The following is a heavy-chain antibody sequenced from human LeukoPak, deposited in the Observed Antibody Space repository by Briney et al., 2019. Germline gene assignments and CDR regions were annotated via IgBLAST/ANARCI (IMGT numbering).Heavy chain of an antibody. D-gene: IGHD5-18*01. V-gene: IGHV3-11*04. CDR3: ARVSDTAMDPAIGDY. J-gene: IGHJ4*02. Sequence: PGGSLRLSCAASGFTLSNAWMSCVRQAPGKGLEWVSYISSSGSTIYYADSVKGRFAISRDNAKNSLYLQMNSLRAEDTAVYYCARVSDTAMDPAIGDYWGQGTLVTVSS. CDR1: GFTLSNAW. CDR2: ISSSGSTI.